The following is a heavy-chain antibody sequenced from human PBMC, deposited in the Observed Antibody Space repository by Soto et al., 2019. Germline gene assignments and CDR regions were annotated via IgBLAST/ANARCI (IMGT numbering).Heavy chain of an antibody. CDR3: AKANAAGFTNCFDY. CDR1: GFTFDYYA. V-gene: IGHV3-9*01. D-gene: IGHD6-13*01. Sequence: GGSLILSCGVSGFTFDYYAMHWVRHATGKGLEWVSGISWSGATIAYADSVKGRFPISRDNAKNSLYLQMNSLRAEDTALYYCAKANAAGFTNCFDYWGQGTLVTVSS. J-gene: IGHJ4*02. CDR2: ISWSGATI.